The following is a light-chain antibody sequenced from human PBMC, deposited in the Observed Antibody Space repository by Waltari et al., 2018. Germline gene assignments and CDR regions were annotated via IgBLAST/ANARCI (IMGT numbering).Light chain of an antibody. Sequence: EVVLTQSPGTLSLSPGEGAPLSCRASQSISHYLAWYQQKPGQATRLLIYHASSRATGIPDRFSGSGSGTDFSLTISRLEPEDFAVYYCQHYVNLPATFGQGTKVEIK. CDR3: QHYVNLPAT. J-gene: IGKJ1*01. CDR2: HAS. V-gene: IGKV3-20*01. CDR1: QSISHY.